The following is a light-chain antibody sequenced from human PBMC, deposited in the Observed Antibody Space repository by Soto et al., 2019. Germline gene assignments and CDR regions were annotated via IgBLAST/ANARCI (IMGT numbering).Light chain of an antibody. J-gene: IGLJ1*01. CDR1: SSDVGFYNY. CDR3: CSYAGSSTYV. V-gene: IGLV2-11*01. Sequence: QSALTQPRSVSGSPGQSVTISCTGTSSDVGFYNYVSWYQQHPGKAPKLMIYDVIKRPSGVPDRFSGSKSGNTASLTISGLQVEDEADYYCCSYAGSSTYVFGTGTKVTVL. CDR2: DVI.